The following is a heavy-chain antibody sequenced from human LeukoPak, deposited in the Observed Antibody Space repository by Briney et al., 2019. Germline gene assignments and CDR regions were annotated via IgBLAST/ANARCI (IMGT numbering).Heavy chain of an antibody. CDR2: IDTGGGDT. J-gene: IGHJ6*02. CDR3: GRPTKYWRVRGEGVDV. V-gene: IGHV3-23*01. Sequence: GGSLRLSCAASGFTFTSYAMTWVRQAPGKGLEWVSSIDTGGGDTYHSDSVKGRFTISRDNSMNTLYLQMNSLRADDTAVYYCGRPTKYWRVRGEGVDVWGPGTTVTVSS. D-gene: IGHD6-19*01. CDR1: GFTFTSYA.